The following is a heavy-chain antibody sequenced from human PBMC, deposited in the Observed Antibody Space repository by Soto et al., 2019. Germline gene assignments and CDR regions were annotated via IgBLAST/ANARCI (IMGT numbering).Heavy chain of an antibody. D-gene: IGHD2-21*02. V-gene: IGHV3-23*01. CDR1: GFTFSSYA. Sequence: PGGSLRLSCAASGFTFSSYAMSWVRQAPGKGLEWVSAISGSGGSTYYADSVKGRFTISRDNSKNTLYLQMNSLRAEDTAVYYWAKVPNRSKPFSTSCGRDCHFLEWNDAFDIWGQGTMVTVSS. CDR2: ISGSGGST. J-gene: IGHJ3*02. CDR3: AKVPNRSKPFSTSCGRDCHFLEWNDAFDI.